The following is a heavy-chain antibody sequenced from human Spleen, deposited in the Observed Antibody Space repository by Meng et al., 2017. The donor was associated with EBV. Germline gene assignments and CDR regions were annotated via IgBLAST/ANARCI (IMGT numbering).Heavy chain of an antibody. J-gene: IGHJ4*02. CDR1: GFTFSDYY. CDR2: ISSRSSTI. Sequence: HVPPGGVGGGLVKPGGSQRLSCAASGFTFSDYYTSWIRQAPGKGPEWVSYISSRSSTIFYAESVKGRFTISRDNAKNSLYLQMNNLRAEDTAVYYCARGVPLDYWGQGTLVTVSS. CDR3: ARGVPLDY. D-gene: IGHD4/OR15-4a*01. V-gene: IGHV3-11*01.